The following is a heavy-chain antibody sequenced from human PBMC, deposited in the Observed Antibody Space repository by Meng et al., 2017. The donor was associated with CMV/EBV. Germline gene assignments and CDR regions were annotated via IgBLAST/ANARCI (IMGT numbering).Heavy chain of an antibody. CDR3: ARDDCGNYCTLAD. CDR2: IGYNSDYI. D-gene: IGHD2-8*01. Sequence: GGSLRLSCAASGFTFDRSAIHWVRQVPGKGLEWVSGIGYNSDYIGYADSVKGRFTISRDNAKNSVYLQMNSLRPEDTALYYCARDDCGNYCTLADWGQGTLVTV. V-gene: IGHV3-9*01. CDR1: GFTFDRSA. J-gene: IGHJ4*02.